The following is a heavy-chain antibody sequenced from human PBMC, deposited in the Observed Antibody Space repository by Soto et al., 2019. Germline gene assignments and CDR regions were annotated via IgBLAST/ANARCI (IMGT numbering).Heavy chain of an antibody. Sequence: QVQLVQAGAEVKKPGSSVKVSCRVPGGSFSTYAISWVRQAPGQGREWRGGIIPIFRTPRYGQKFEGRVTITADESKTTGYMEPSTLRSEDTAVYYCARAKDRLELGGNYYYATDVWGQGTTVTVSS. D-gene: IGHD3-9*01. CDR2: IIPIFRTP. J-gene: IGHJ6*02. CDR3: ARAKDRLELGGNYYYATDV. CDR1: GGSFSTYA. V-gene: IGHV1-69*12.